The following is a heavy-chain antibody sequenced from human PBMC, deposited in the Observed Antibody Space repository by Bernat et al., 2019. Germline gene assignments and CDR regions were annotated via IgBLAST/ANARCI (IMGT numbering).Heavy chain of an antibody. V-gene: IGHV3-30*18. CDR2: ISYDGSNK. CDR3: AKDRGGYSGYDFDY. CDR1: GFTFSSYG. J-gene: IGHJ4*02. Sequence: QVQLVESGGGVVQPGRSLRLSCAASGFTFSSYGMHWVRQAPGKGLEWVAVISYDGSNKYYADSVKGRFTISRDNSKNTLYLQMNSLRAEDTAVYYCAKDRGGYSGYDFDYWDQGTLVTVSS. D-gene: IGHD5-12*01.